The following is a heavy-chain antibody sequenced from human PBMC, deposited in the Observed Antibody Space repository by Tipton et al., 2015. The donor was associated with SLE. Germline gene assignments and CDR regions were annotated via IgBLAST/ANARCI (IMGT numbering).Heavy chain of an antibody. CDR1: GGSVSSGNYH. J-gene: IGHJ2*01. V-gene: IGHV4-39*07. Sequence: TLSLTCTVSGGSVSSGNYHWGWIRQPPGKGLEYIGTAFYSGSTFYNPSLKSRVSISIDTSKNQFSLKLSSVTAADTAVYYCARGRWYFDLWGRGTLVTVSS. CDR2: AFYSGST. CDR3: ARGRWYFDL.